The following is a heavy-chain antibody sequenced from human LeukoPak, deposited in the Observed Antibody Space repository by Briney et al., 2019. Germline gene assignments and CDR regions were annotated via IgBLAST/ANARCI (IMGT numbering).Heavy chain of an antibody. CDR1: GFTFSSSA. D-gene: IGHD5-18*01. CDR2: ISGSSGST. Sequence: PGGSLRLSCPAAGFTFSSSAMSWVRQPPRTGLEWVSAISGSSGSTYYAESVKGRFTISRDNSKNTLYLQMNSLRAEDTAVYYCAKVVDTAMVPPYFDYWGQGTLVTVSS. V-gene: IGHV3-23*01. CDR3: AKVVDTAMVPPYFDY. J-gene: IGHJ4*02.